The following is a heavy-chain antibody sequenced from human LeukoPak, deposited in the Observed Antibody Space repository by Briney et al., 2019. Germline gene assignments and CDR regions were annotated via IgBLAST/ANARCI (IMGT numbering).Heavy chain of an antibody. CDR2: IYTSGST. CDR3: ARESIVTTHFDY. J-gene: IGHJ4*02. CDR1: GGSISSGSYY. Sequence: SQTLSLTCTVSGGSISSGSYYWSWIRQPAGKGLEWIGRIYTSGSTNYNPSLKSRVTMSVDTSKNQFSLKLSSVTAADTAVYYCARESIVTTHFDYWGQGTLVTVSS. D-gene: IGHD1-26*01. V-gene: IGHV4-61*02.